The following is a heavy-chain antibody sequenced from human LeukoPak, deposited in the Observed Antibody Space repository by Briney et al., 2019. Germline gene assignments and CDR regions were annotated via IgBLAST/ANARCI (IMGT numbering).Heavy chain of an antibody. J-gene: IGHJ4*02. CDR1: GYTFTGYY. CDR2: INPNSGGT. CDR3: ARDATPEITMVRGVVYYFDY. D-gene: IGHD3-10*01. Sequence: ASVKVSCKASGYTFTGYYMHWVRQAPGQGLEWMGWINPNSGGTNYAQKFQGRVTMTRDTSISTAYMELSRLRSDDTAVYYCARDATPEITMVRGVVYYFDYWGQGALVTVSS. V-gene: IGHV1-2*02.